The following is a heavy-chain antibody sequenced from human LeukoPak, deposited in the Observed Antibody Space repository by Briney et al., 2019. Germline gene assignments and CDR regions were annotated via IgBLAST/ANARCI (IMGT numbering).Heavy chain of an antibody. D-gene: IGHD2-2*01. J-gene: IGHJ6*03. CDR2: IFNSGST. V-gene: IGHV4-59*01. CDR1: GGSINSYQ. Sequence: NASETLSLTCTVSGGSINSYQWSWIRQPPGKGLEWIGYIFNSGSTNRNPSLKSRVTISVDTSKNQFSLKLRSVTAADTAVYYCARVVEPASVYFYYYMDVWGKGTTVTVSS. CDR3: ARVVEPASVYFYYYMDV.